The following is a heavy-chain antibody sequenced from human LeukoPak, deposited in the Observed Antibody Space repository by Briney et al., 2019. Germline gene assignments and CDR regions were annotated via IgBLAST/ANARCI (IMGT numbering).Heavy chain of an antibody. D-gene: IGHD6-13*01. J-gene: IGHJ4*02. Sequence: ASVKVSCKASGFTLTNYTISWVRQAPGQGLEWMGWISTYNDNTNYAQKLQGRVTMTTDTSTSTAYMELRSLRSDDTAVYYCAREWSLAAAGTGYWGQGTLVTVSS. CDR2: ISTYNDNT. CDR1: GFTLTNYT. CDR3: AREWSLAAAGTGY. V-gene: IGHV1-18*01.